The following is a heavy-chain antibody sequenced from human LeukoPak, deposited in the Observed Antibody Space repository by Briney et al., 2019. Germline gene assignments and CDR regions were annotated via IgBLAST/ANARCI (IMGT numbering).Heavy chain of an antibody. CDR2: MNPNSGNT. D-gene: IGHD3-22*01. CDR3: ARASTYYYDSSGYGFDP. Sequence: GASVKVSCKASGYTFTSYDINWVRQATGQGLEWMGWMNPNSGNTGYAQKFQGRVTMTRDTSTSTVYMELSSLRSEDTAMYYCARASTYYYDSSGYGFDPWGQGTLVTVSS. CDR1: GYTFTSYD. J-gene: IGHJ5*02. V-gene: IGHV1-8*02.